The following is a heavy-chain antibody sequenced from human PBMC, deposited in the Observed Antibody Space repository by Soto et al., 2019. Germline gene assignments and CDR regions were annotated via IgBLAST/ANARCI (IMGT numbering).Heavy chain of an antibody. CDR2: MNPNSGNT. J-gene: IGHJ4*02. Sequence: ASVKVSCKASGYTFTIYYINWVRQATGQGLEWMGWMNPNSGNTGYAQKFQGRVTMTRNTSISTAYMELSSLRSEDTAVYYCARGRYFDYGDSVFEYFDYWGQGTLVTVSS. V-gene: IGHV1-8*01. CDR1: GYTFTIYY. D-gene: IGHD4-17*01. CDR3: ARGRYFDYGDSVFEYFDY.